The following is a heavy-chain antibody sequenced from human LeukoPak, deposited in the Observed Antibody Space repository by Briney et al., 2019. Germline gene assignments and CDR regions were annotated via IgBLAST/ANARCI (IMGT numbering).Heavy chain of an antibody. CDR3: ARAPAGYCSGGSCATFDY. D-gene: IGHD2-15*01. Sequence: GASVKVSCKASGHTFTSYYMHWVRQAPGQGLEWMGIINPSGGSTSYAQKFQGRVTMTRDTSTSTVYMELSSLRSEDTAVYYCARAPAGYCSGGSCATFDYWGQGTLVTVSS. CDR1: GHTFTSYY. J-gene: IGHJ4*02. V-gene: IGHV1-46*01. CDR2: INPSGGST.